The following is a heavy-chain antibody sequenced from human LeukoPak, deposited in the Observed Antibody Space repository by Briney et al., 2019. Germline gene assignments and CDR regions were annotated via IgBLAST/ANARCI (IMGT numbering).Heavy chain of an antibody. V-gene: IGHV3-23*01. CDR3: DAADY. D-gene: IGHD6-13*01. CDR1: TTNYA. CDR2: ISGSGGRT. Sequence: PGGSLRLSCVTTNYASWVRQPPGKGLEWVSSISGSGGRTYYADSVKGRFTISRDNSKNTLFLQMNSLRAEDTAVYYCDAADYWGQGTLVTVSS. J-gene: IGHJ4*02.